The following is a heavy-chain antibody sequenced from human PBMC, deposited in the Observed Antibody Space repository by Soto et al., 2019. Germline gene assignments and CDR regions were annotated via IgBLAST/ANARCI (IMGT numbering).Heavy chain of an antibody. CDR2: INAYNGNT. Sequence: ASVKVSCKASGYTFTSYVVSWVRQAPGQGLEWMGWINAYNGNTHYAQKFQGRVTMTTDTSTSTAYMELRSLTSDDTAVYHCAILRIVGASHTFDYWGQETQVTVSS. CDR3: AILRIVGASHTFDY. J-gene: IGHJ4*02. CDR1: GYTFTSYV. V-gene: IGHV1-18*04. D-gene: IGHD2-21*01.